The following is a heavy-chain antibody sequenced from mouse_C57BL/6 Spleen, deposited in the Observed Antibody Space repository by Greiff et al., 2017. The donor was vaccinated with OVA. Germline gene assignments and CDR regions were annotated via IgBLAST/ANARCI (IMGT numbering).Heavy chain of an antibody. D-gene: IGHD3-1*01. CDR2: INPSTGGT. V-gene: IGHV1-43*01. Sequence: EVHLVESGPELVKPGASVKISCKASGYSFTGYYMHWVKQSSEKSLEWIGEINPSTGGTSYNQKFKGKATLTVDKSSSTAYMQLKSLTSEDAAVDYGARGKLGTYWGQGTTLTVSS. CDR3: ARGKLGTY. J-gene: IGHJ2*01. CDR1: GYSFTGYY.